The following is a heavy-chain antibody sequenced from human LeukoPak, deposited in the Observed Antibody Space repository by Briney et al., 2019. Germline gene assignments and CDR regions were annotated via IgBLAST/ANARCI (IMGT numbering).Heavy chain of an antibody. J-gene: IGHJ4*02. CDR3: AVNSIGYYYSYDY. Sequence: PGGSLRLSCAASGFTFDDYAMHWVRQAPGKGLEWVSGISWNSGSIGYADSVKGRFTISRDNAKNSLYLQMNSLRAEDTALYYCAVNSIGYYYSYDYWGQGTLVTVSS. CDR1: GFTFDDYA. D-gene: IGHD3-22*01. CDR2: ISWNSGSI. V-gene: IGHV3-9*01.